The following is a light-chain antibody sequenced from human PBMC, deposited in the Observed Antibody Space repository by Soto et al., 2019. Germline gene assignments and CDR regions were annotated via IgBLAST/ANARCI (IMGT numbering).Light chain of an antibody. CDR3: QQQGRSWIT. CDR1: QGISNF. V-gene: IGKV1-9*01. CDR2: GAY. J-gene: IGKJ5*01. Sequence: IQLTQSPSSLSASVGDRVTITCRASQGISNFLAWYQQKPGRAPNLLISGAYTLQSGVPSRFSGSGSGTDFTLTISSLQPEDFAVYYCQQQGRSWITFGQGTRLEIK.